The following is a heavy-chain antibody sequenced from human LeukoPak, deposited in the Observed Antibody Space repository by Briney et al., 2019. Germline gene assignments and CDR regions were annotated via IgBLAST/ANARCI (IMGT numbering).Heavy chain of an antibody. D-gene: IGHD3-9*01. J-gene: IGHJ4*02. CDR3: ASSLRYFDWLLTPFDY. CDR1: GGSFSGYY. Sequence: SETLSLTCAVYGGSFSGYYWSWIRQPPGKGLEWIGEINHSGSTNYNPSLKSRVTISVDTSKNQFSLKLSSVTAADTAVYYCASSLRYFDWLLTPFDYWGQGTLVTVSS. V-gene: IGHV4-34*01. CDR2: INHSGST.